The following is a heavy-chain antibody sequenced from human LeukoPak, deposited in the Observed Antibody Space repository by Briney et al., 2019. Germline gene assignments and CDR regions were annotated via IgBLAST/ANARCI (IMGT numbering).Heavy chain of an antibody. CDR2: IYYSGST. D-gene: IGHD5-24*01. Sequence: PPETLSLTRTVSGGSLSSYYWSWIRQPPGKGLEWIGYIYYSGSTNDNPSLKSRVTISVDTSKNQFSLKLSSVTAADTAVYYCAREETANNWFDPWGQGTLVTVSS. CDR3: AREETANNWFDP. V-gene: IGHV4-59*01. J-gene: IGHJ5*02. CDR1: GGSLSSYY.